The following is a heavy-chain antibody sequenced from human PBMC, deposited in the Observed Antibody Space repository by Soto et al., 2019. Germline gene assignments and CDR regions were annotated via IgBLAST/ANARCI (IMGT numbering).Heavy chain of an antibody. J-gene: IGHJ6*02. CDR3: AKDLAVVVPAAFGMDV. CDR2: ISGSGGST. V-gene: IGHV3-23*01. Sequence: LRLSFAASGFTFSSYAMSWVRQAPGKGLEWVSAISGSGGSTYYADSVKGRFTISRDNSKNTLYLQMNSLRAEDTAVYYCAKDLAVVVPAAFGMDVWGQGTTVTVSS. CDR1: GFTFSSYA. D-gene: IGHD2-2*01.